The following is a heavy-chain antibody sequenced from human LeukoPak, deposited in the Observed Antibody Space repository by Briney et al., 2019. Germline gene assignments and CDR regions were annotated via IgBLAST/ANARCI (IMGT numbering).Heavy chain of an antibody. D-gene: IGHD4-23*01. CDR3: ARTINHGGNDAFDI. CDR1: GYTFTGYY. V-gene: IGHV1-2*04. CDR2: INPNSGGT. Sequence: ASVKVSCKASGYTFTGYYMHWVRQAPGQGLEWMGWINPNSGGTNYAQKFQGWVTMTRDTSISTAYMELSRLRSDDTAVYYCARTINHGGNDAFDIWGQGTMVIVSS. J-gene: IGHJ3*02.